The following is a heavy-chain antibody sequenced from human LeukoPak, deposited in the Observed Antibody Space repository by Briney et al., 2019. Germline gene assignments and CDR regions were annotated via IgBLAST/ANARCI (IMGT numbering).Heavy chain of an antibody. CDR3: ARTLLAYDAFDI. CDR2: INHSGST. V-gene: IGHV4-34*01. Sequence: SETLSLTCAVYGGSFSGYYWSWIRQPPGKGLEWIGEINHSGSTNYNPSLKSRVTISVDTSKNQFSLKLSSVTAADTAVYYCARTLLAYDAFDIWGQGTMVTVSA. CDR1: GGSFSGYY. J-gene: IGHJ3*02.